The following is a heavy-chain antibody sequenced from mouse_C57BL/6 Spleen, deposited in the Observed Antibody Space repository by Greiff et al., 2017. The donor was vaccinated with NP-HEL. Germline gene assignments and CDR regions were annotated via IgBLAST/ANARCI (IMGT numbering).Heavy chain of an antibody. D-gene: IGHD1-1*01. J-gene: IGHJ4*01. CDR1: GYTFTSYW. V-gene: IGHV1-64*01. Sequence: QVQLQQPGAELVKPGASVKLSCKASGYTFTSYWMHWVKQRPGQGLEWIGMIHPNSGSTNYNEKFKSKATLTVDKSSSTAYMQLSSLTSEDSAVYYCVITTVDFYAMDYWGQGTSVTVSS. CDR3: VITTVDFYAMDY. CDR2: IHPNSGST.